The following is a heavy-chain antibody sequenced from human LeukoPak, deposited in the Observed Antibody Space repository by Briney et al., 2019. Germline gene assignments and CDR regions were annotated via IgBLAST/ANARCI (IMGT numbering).Heavy chain of an antibody. Sequence: GGSLGLSCEASGFSFSRHWMHWIRQAPGKGLVWVARISDGGSYRSHVGSEEGRFTISRDNVRNILYLHMNDLRGEDTAVYYCASFGISWTSAYWGQGTLVTVSS. CDR2: ISDGGSYR. CDR1: GFSFSRHW. V-gene: IGHV3-74*01. CDR3: ASFGISWTSAY. J-gene: IGHJ4*02. D-gene: IGHD2-21*01.